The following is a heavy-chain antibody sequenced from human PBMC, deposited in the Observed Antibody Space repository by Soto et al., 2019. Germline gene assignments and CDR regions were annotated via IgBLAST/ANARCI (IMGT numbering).Heavy chain of an antibody. CDR1: GFTFSSYG. CDR2: ISYDGSNK. J-gene: IGHJ6*02. D-gene: IGHD5-18*01. CDR3: ASQEVDTAMVTPYYYYYFGMDV. V-gene: IGHV3-30*03. Sequence: QVQLVESGGGVVQPGRSLRLSCAASGFTFSSYGMHWVRQAPGKGLEWVAVISYDGSNKYYADSGKGRFTISRDNSKNALYLQMNSLRAEDTSVYYCASQEVDTAMVTPYYYYYFGMDVWGQGTMVTVSS.